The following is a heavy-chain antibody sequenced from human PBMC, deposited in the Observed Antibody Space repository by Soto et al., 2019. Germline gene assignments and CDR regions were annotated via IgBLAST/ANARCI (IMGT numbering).Heavy chain of an antibody. D-gene: IGHD1-26*01. V-gene: IGHV3-21*01. CDR1: GFTFSSYS. Sequence: EVQLVESGGGLVKPGGSLRLSCAASGFTFSSYSMNWVRQAPGKGLEWVSSISSSSSYIYYADSVKGRFTISRDNAKNSLYLQMNSLRAEDMTVYYCARVRGARRYYYYMDVWGKGTTVTVSS. CDR2: ISSSSSYI. J-gene: IGHJ6*03. CDR3: ARVRGARRYYYYMDV.